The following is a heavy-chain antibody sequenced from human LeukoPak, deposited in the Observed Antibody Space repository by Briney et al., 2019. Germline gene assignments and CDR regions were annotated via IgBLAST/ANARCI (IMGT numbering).Heavy chain of an antibody. Sequence: GSLRLSCADSVVTFRSYAMSWVRQAPGKGLEWIGSIYHSGSTYYNPSLKSRVTISVDTSKNQFSLKLSSVTAADTAVYYCARDAAVVVPAAPNWFDPWGQGTLVTVSS. CDR1: VVTFRSYA. CDR3: ARDAAVVVPAAPNWFDP. V-gene: IGHV4-38-2*01. CDR2: IYHSGST. D-gene: IGHD2-2*01. J-gene: IGHJ5*02.